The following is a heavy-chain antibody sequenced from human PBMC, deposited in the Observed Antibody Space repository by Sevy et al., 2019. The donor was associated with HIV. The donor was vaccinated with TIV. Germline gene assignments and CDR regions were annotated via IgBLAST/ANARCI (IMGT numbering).Heavy chain of an antibody. CDR1: GYTLSDLS. V-gene: IGHV1-24*01. J-gene: IGHJ4*02. CDR2: FDPEDGET. CDR3: ATLEYFYDTSGYSSGDY. Sequence: ASVKVSCKVSGYTLSDLSMYWVRQAPGKGLEWMGGFDPEDGETIYAQKFQGRVTMTEDTSTDTAYMELSSLRSEDTAVYYCATLEYFYDTSGYSSGDYWGQRTLVTVSS. D-gene: IGHD3-22*01.